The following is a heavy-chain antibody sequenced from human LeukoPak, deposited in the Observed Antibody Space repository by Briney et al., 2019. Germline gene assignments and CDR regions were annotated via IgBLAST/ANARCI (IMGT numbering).Heavy chain of an antibody. Sequence: SETLSLTCTVSGGSISSYYWSWIRQPPGKGLEWIGYIYYSGSTNYNPSLKSRVTISVDTSKNHFSLKMRSVTAADTAVYYCARWASSSSLFDSWGQGTLVTVSS. CDR1: GGSISSYY. CDR3: ARWASSSSLFDS. CDR2: IYYSGST. J-gene: IGHJ4*02. D-gene: IGHD6-6*01. V-gene: IGHV4-59*01.